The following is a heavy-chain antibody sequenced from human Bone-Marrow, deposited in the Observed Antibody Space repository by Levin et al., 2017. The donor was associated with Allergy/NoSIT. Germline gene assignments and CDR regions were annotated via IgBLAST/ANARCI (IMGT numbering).Heavy chain of an antibody. J-gene: IGHJ4*02. D-gene: IGHD3-10*01. V-gene: IGHV3-23*01. CDR2: ISGSGGST. CDR3: AKDAGVRDFDY. CDR1: GFTFSSYA. Sequence: GESLKISCAASGFTFSSYAMSWVRQAPGKGLEWVSAISGSGGSTYYADSVKGRFTISRDNSKNTLYLQMNSLRAEDTAVYYCAKDAGVRDFDYWGQGTLVTVSS.